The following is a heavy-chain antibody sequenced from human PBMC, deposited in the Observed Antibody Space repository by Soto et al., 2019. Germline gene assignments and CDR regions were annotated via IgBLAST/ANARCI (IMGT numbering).Heavy chain of an antibody. CDR2: ASFDGNTQ. CDR1: GFTFSSDG. D-gene: IGHD5-18*01. CDR3: ARVFVETSMNDGMDV. Sequence: PGGSLRLSCAASGFTFSSDGMHWVRQAPGKGLELVTLASFDGNTQYYADYVKGRFTISRDNSKSTLYLQMSSLRAEDTAVYYCARVFVETSMNDGMDVWGQGTAVTVSS. J-gene: IGHJ6*02. V-gene: IGHV3-30*03.